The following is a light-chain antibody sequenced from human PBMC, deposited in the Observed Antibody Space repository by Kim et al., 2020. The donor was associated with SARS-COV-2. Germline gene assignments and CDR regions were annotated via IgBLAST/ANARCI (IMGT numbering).Light chain of an antibody. J-gene: IGLJ3*02. CDR2: TNE. CDR1: STNSGSKT. V-gene: IGLV1-44*01. Sequence: GQKVTSYCTRSSTNSGSKTVKWYQQFAGTAHKLLIDTNERRPSGVADRVSCSKSGTSASLANSGHQSEDEADYDCATWDDSLDVWMFGGGTQLTVL. CDR3: ATWDDSLDVWM.